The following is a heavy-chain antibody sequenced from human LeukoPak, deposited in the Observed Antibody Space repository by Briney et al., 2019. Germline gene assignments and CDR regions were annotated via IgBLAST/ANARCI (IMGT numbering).Heavy chain of an antibody. D-gene: IGHD3-22*01. CDR2: INPSGGST. Sequence: ASVKVSCKASGYTFTSYYMHWVRQAPGQGLEWMGIINPSGGSTSYAQKFQDRVTMTRDTSTSTVYMELSSLRSEDTAVYYCASESNYYDSSAYWGQGTLVTVSS. CDR3: ASESNYYDSSAY. CDR1: GYTFTSYY. J-gene: IGHJ4*02. V-gene: IGHV1-46*01.